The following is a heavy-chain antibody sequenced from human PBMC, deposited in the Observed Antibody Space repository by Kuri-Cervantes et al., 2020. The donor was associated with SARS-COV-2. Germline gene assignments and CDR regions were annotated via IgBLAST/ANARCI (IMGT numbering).Heavy chain of an antibody. CDR3: ARVGRWLQSNDAFDI. D-gene: IGHD5-24*01. J-gene: IGHJ3*02. CDR1: GCPFSGGRYY. Sequence: SDTLRLTCTAPGCPFSGGRYYWSWIRQPAGKGLEWIGRIYTSGSTNYNPSLKSRVTISVDTSKNQFSLKLSSVTAADTAVYYCARVGRWLQSNDAFDIWGQGTMVTVSS. V-gene: IGHV4-61*02. CDR2: IYTSGST.